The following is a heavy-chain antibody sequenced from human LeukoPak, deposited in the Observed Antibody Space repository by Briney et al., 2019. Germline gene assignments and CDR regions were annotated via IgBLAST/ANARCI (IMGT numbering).Heavy chain of an antibody. J-gene: IGHJ4*02. D-gene: IGHD5-12*01. Sequence: PGGSLRLSCAASGFTFDDYGMSWVRQAPGKGLEWVSGINWNGGSTVYADSVKGRFTISRDNAKNSLYLQMDSLRAEDTALYYCARSRGYSGYEYFDYWGQGTLVTVSS. CDR1: GFTFDDYG. CDR3: ARSRGYSGYEYFDY. CDR2: INWNGGST. V-gene: IGHV3-20*04.